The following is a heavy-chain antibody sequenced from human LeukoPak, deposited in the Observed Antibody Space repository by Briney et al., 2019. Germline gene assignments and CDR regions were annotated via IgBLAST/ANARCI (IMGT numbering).Heavy chain of an antibody. CDR3: ARGRGSGHKENWFDP. CDR2: MNPNSGNT. J-gene: IGHJ5*02. D-gene: IGHD6-19*01. Sequence: ASVKVSCKASGYTFTTYDINWVRQATRQRLEWMGWMNPNSGNTGYTQKFQGRVTMTRNTPISTAYMELSSLRSEDTAVYYCARGRGSGHKENWFDPWGQGTLVTVSS. CDR1: GYTFTTYD. V-gene: IGHV1-8*01.